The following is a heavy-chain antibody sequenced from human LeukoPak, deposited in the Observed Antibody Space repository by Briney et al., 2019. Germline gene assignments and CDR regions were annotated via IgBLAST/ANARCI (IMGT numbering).Heavy chain of an antibody. CDR1: GGSISNTNW. CDR2: IYYSGST. V-gene: IGHV4-4*02. Sequence: SETLSLTCGVSGGSISNTNWWRWVRQPPGKGLEWIGYIYYSGSTNYNPSLKSRVTISVDTSKNQFSLNVSSVTAADTAVYYCATSYYYGSSDPGTGAFDIWGQGTMVTVSS. D-gene: IGHD3-22*01. CDR3: ATSYYYGSSDPGTGAFDI. J-gene: IGHJ3*02.